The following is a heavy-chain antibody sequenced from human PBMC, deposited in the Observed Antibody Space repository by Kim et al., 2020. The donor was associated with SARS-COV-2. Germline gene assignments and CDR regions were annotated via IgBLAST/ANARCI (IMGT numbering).Heavy chain of an antibody. CDR2: ISHSKTYK. Sequence: GGSLRLSCSASGFTFSDYYMSWIRQAPGKGLEWVSYISHSKTYKSYADSVKGRFTISRDNAKNSLFLEMSSLRAEDTAVYYCARDYHYRSGSYYGEPYFDYWGQGTLVTVSS. D-gene: IGHD3-10*01. V-gene: IGHV3-11*06. CDR1: GFTFSDYY. CDR3: ARDYHYRSGSYYGEPYFDY. J-gene: IGHJ4*02.